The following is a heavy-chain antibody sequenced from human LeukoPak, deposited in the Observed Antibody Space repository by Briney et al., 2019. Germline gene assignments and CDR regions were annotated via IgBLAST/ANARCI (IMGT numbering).Heavy chain of an antibody. Sequence: GGSLRLSCAASGFTVSSNYMSWVRQAPGKGLEWVSVIYSGGSTYYADSVKGRFTIFRDNAKNSLYLQMNSLRAEDTAVYYCARADWDTAMIDYWGQGTLVTVSS. D-gene: IGHD5-18*01. CDR2: IYSGGST. V-gene: IGHV3-53*01. CDR1: GFTVSSNY. CDR3: ARADWDTAMIDY. J-gene: IGHJ4*02.